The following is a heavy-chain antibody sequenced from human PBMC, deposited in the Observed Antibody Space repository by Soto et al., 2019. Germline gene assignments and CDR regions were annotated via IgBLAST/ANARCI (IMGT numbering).Heavy chain of an antibody. CDR2: ISGSGDTT. D-gene: IGHD6-19*01. CDR3: AKERSSGWSFDY. V-gene: IGHV3-23*01. J-gene: IGHJ4*02. Sequence: EVQLLESGGGLVQPGGSLRLSCAASGFTFSTYAMNWVRQAPGKGLEWVSAISGSGDTTYYADSVKGRFTVSRDNSKNTLYLQRNSLRAEDTAVFYCAKERSSGWSFDYWGPGTLVTVSS. CDR1: GFTFSTYA.